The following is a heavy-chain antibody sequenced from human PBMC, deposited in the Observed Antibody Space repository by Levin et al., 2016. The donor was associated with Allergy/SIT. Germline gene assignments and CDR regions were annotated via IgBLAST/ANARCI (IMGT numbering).Heavy chain of an antibody. Sequence: GESLKISCAASGFTFSTYAMSWVRQAPGKGLQWVSGISGSGNSTWNADSVKGRFIISRDNSRNTVYLQMNSLRVEDTAVYYCAKGLRLHFDYWGQGALVTVSS. V-gene: IGHV3-23*01. D-gene: IGHD5/OR15-5a*01. CDR2: ISGSGNST. CDR3: AKGLRLHFDY. CDR1: GFTFSTYA. J-gene: IGHJ4*02.